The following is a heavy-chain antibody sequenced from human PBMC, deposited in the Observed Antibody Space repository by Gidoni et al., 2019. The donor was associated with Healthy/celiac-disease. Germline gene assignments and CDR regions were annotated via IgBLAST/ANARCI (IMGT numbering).Heavy chain of an antibody. CDR2: IWDAGSNK. Sequence: GLEGVAVIWDAGSNKDYADSVKGRFTISRDNSKNTLYLQMNSLRAEDTAVYYCARDAISVCGGDCYSIYYYYHYMDVWGKVTTVPVSS. V-gene: IGHV3-33*01. J-gene: IGHJ6*03. D-gene: IGHD2-21*01. CDR3: ARDAISVCGGDCYSIYYYYHYMDV.